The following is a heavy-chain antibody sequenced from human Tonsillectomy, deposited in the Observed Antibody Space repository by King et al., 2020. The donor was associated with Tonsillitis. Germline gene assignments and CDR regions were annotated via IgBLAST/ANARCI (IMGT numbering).Heavy chain of an antibody. V-gene: IGHV3-15*01. Sequence: VQLVESGGDLVKPGGSLRLSCAASGFTFSDARINWVRQVPGKGLEWVGRIYTKTEGGTADYAAPVKGRFTISRDDSKTTLYLQMSGLRTEDTAVYYCTACDYPLFDYWGQGTLVSVSS. CDR3: TACDYPLFDY. J-gene: IGHJ4*02. D-gene: IGHD4-17*01. CDR1: GFTFSDAR. CDR2: IYTKTEGGTA.